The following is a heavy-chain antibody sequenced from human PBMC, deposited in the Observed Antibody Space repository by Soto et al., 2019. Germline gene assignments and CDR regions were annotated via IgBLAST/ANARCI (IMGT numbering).Heavy chain of an antibody. CDR1: GYTFTGYY. D-gene: IGHD2-15*01. CDR2: FDPEDGET. Sequence: ASVKVSCKASGYTFTGYYMHWVRQAPGQGLEWMGGFDPEDGETIYAQKFQGRVTMTEDTSTDTAYMELSSLRSEDTAVYYCATSYIVVVVAATGLAFDIWGQGTMVTVSS. J-gene: IGHJ3*02. CDR3: ATSYIVVVVAATGLAFDI. V-gene: IGHV1-24*01.